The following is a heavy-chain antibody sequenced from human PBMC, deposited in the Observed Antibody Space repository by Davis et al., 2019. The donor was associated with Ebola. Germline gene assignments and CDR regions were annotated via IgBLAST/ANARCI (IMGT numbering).Heavy chain of an antibody. J-gene: IGHJ5*02. CDR2: ISWNSGSI. CDR1: GFTFDDYA. CDR3: ARDQALEWYLNWFDP. Sequence: GGSLRLSCAASGFTFDDYAMHWVRQAPGKGLERVSGISWNSGSIGYADSVKGRFTISRDNAKNSLYLQMNSLRAEDTALYYCARDQALEWYLNWFDPWGQGTLVTVSS. V-gene: IGHV3-9*01. D-gene: IGHD3-3*01.